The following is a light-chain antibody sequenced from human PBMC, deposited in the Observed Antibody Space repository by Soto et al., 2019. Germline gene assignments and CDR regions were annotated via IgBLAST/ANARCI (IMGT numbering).Light chain of an antibody. J-gene: IGKJ1*01. CDR2: FAS. CDR3: QQSLSIPRT. Sequence: DIQMTQSPSSLSASLGDRVTITCRAGQTISTYLNWFQQRPGRAPQLLIYFASRLQSGVPSRFSGSGSGTEFTLTISSLQPEDFATYYCQQSLSIPRTFGQGTKIEIK. CDR1: QTISTY. V-gene: IGKV1-39*01.